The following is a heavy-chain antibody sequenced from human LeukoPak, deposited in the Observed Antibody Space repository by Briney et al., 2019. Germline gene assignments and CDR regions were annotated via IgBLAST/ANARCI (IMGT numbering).Heavy chain of an antibody. CDR2: IYHSGST. CDR3: ARSYYDFWSGYPTNWFDP. Sequence: SETLSLTCTVSGYSISSGYYWGWIRQPPGQGLEWIGSIYHSGSTYYNPSLKSRVTISVDTSKNQFSLKLSSVTAADTAVYYCARSYYDFWSGYPTNWFDPWGQGTLVTVSS. D-gene: IGHD3-3*01. V-gene: IGHV4-38-2*02. J-gene: IGHJ5*02. CDR1: GYSISSGYY.